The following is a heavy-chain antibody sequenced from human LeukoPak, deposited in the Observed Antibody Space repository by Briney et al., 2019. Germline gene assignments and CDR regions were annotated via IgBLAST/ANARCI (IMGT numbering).Heavy chain of an antibody. CDR2: IKQDGSEK. CDR1: GLSISNYW. Sequence: GGSLRLSCAASGLSISNYWMTWVRQAPGKGLEWVANIKQDGSEKYYVDSVKGRFTISRDNARNSLFLQMNRLRAEDTAVYYCARVSKGWGGVSGDWGQGTLVTVSS. J-gene: IGHJ4*02. CDR3: ARVSKGWGGVSGD. V-gene: IGHV3-7*01. D-gene: IGHD3-10*01.